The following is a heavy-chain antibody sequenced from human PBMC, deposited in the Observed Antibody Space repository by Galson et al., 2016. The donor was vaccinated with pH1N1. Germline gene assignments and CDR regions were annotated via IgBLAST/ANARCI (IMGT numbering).Heavy chain of an antibody. Sequence: SVKASCKASGYTFTRYYFHWVRQAPGQGLEWMGVIDPSDGGTTYAQKFQGRVTMTRDTSTNTVYMELSGLKSEDTAVYFCIRDLGRLRDYWGQGTLVTVSS. CDR1: GYTFTRYY. CDR3: IRDLGRLRDY. J-gene: IGHJ4*02. D-gene: IGHD7-27*01. CDR2: IDPSDGGT. V-gene: IGHV1-46*01.